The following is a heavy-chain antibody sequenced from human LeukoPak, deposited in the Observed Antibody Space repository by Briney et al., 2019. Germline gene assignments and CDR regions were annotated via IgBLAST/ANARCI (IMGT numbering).Heavy chain of an antibody. J-gene: IGHJ4*02. D-gene: IGHD3-10*01. CDR2: ISGSGGST. CDR1: GFTFSNYA. V-gene: IGHV3-23*01. Sequence: PGGSLRLSCATSGFTFSNYAMSWVRQAPGKGLEWASVISGSGGSTYYADSVKGRFTISRDSSKNTLYLQMNSLRAEDTAVYYCAKDSNYYGSGTYSKGPVDYWGQGTLVTVSS. CDR3: AKDSNYYGSGTYSKGPVDY.